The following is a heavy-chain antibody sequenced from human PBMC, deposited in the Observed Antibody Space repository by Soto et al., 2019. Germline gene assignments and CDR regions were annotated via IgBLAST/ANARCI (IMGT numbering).Heavy chain of an antibody. CDR2: IYYSGST. CDR3: ARALYCTNGVCSNWFDP. V-gene: IGHV4-31*02. CDR1: GGSISSGGYY. D-gene: IGHD2-8*01. J-gene: IGHJ5*02. Sequence: SETLSLTCTFSGGSISSGGYYWSWIRQHPGKGLEWIGYIYYSGSTYYNPSLKSRVTISVDTSKNQFSLKLSSVTAADTAVYYCARALYCTNGVCSNWFDPCGQGTLVIVSS.